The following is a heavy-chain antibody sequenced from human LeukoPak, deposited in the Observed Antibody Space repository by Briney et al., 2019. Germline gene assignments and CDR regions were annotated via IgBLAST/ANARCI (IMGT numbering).Heavy chain of an antibody. V-gene: IGHV4-59*12. CDR1: GGSISSYY. CDR3: ASTYDSSGYGYFDY. J-gene: IGHJ4*02. CDR2: IYYSGST. D-gene: IGHD3-22*01. Sequence: SETLSLTCTVSGGSISSYYWSWIRQPPGKGLEWIGYIYYSGSTNYNPSLKSRVTISVDTSKNQFSLKLSSVTAADTAVYYCASTYDSSGYGYFDYWGQGTLVTVSS.